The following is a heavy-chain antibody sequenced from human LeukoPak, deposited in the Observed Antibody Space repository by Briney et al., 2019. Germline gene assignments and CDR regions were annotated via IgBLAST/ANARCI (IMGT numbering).Heavy chain of an antibody. CDR3: VRFGADDSSGYRGY. J-gene: IGHJ4*02. CDR1: GGSISSNVW. CDR2: ICHSGST. Sequence: SETLSLNCDVSGGSISSNVWWSWVRQPPGKGLEWIGEICHSGSTNYNPSLKSRVIISVDKSKNHFSLKLSSVTAADTAVYYCVRFGADDSSGYRGYWGQGALVTVSS. V-gene: IGHV4-4*02. D-gene: IGHD3-22*01.